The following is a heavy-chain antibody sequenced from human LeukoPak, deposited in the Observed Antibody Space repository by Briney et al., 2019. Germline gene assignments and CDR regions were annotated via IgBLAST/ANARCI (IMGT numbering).Heavy chain of an antibody. CDR2: IYYTGGT. J-gene: IGHJ3*02. D-gene: IGHD4-17*01. V-gene: IGHV4-59*12. Sequence: PSETLSLTCTISGGSISNYYWSWIRQTPGKGLEWIGYIYYTGGTDYNPSLKSRVTISEDTSKNQFSLKLSSVTAADTAVYYCARAVNGDYADIWGQGTMVTVSS. CDR1: GGSISNYY. CDR3: ARAVNGDYADI.